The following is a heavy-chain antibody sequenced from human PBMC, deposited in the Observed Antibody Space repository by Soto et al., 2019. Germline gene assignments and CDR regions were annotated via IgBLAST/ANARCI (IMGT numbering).Heavy chain of an antibody. D-gene: IGHD2-15*01. V-gene: IGHV4-59*01. CDR2: IYYTGTT. CDR1: GVSISSSY. Sequence: SETLSLTCTVSGVSISSSYWSWIRQSPGTGLEWIVYIYYTGTTNYNPSLKRRVTMSLDTAKNQFSLNVNSLTTADTAVYFCARGGNRYSNTASGVGGFEFWGQGTLVTVSS. CDR3: ARGGNRYSNTASGVGGFEF. J-gene: IGHJ4*02.